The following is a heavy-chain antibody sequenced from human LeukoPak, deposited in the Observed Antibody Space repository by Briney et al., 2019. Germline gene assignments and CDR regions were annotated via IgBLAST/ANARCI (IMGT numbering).Heavy chain of an antibody. CDR3: ARTVVVPAAPYNAFDI. J-gene: IGHJ3*02. CDR2: IIPIFGTA. CDR1: GYTFTSYG. V-gene: IGHV1-69*05. D-gene: IGHD2-2*01. Sequence: ASVKVSCKASGYTFTSYGISWVRQAPGQGLEWMGGIIPIFGTANYAQKFQGRVTITTDESTSTAYMELSSLRSEDTAVYYCARTVVVPAAPYNAFDIWGQGTMVTVSS.